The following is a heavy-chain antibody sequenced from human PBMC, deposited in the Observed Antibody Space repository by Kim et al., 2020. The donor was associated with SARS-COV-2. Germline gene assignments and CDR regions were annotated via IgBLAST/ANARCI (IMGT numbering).Heavy chain of an antibody. J-gene: IGHJ4*02. CDR1: GGSISSYY. CDR2: IYYSGST. CDR3: ARAISLGESIGDFDY. Sequence: SETLSLTCTVSGGSISSYYWSWIRQPPGKGLEWIGYIYYSGSTNYNPSLKSRVTISVDTSKNQFSLKLSSVTAADTAVYYCARAISLGESIGDFDYWGQGTLVTVSS. D-gene: IGHD3-16*01. V-gene: IGHV4-59*01.